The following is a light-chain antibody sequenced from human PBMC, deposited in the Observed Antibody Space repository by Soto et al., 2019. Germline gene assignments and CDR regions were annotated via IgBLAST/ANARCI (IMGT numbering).Light chain of an antibody. V-gene: IGLV2-14*01. CDR2: EVT. Sequence: ALTQPASVSGSPGQSITISCTGTSGDIGSYTYVSWYQQYPGKAPKLLISEVTNRPSGVSNRFSGSKSGNTASLTISGLQAEDEAHYYCSAYTTNSPPVVFGGGTKVTVL. CDR3: SAYTTNSPPVV. CDR1: SGDIGSYTY. J-gene: IGLJ2*01.